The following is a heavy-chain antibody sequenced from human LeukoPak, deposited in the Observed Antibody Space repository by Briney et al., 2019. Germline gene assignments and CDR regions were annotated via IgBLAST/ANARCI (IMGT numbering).Heavy chain of an antibody. CDR3: ARSISGLGD. Sequence: SQTLSLTCAISGDSVRQSPSRGLEWLGRTYYRSKWYNDYAVSVKGRITISADTSKNQFSLQLNSVTPEDTAVYYCARSISGLGDWGQGTPVTVSS. D-gene: IGHD3-16*01. CDR1: GDSV. CDR2: TYYRSKWYN. V-gene: IGHV6-1*01. J-gene: IGHJ4*02.